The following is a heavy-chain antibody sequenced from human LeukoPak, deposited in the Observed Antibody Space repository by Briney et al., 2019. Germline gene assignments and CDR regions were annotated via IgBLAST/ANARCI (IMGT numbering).Heavy chain of an antibody. D-gene: IGHD1-26*01. Sequence: ASVKVSCKASGYTFTNYYMHWVRQAPGQGLEWMEIINPSGGSTSYAQKFQGRVTMTRDTSTSTVYMELSSLRSEDTAVYYCARGPEIVGVTSDAFDIWGQGTMVTVSS. CDR3: ARGPEIVGVTSDAFDI. CDR2: INPSGGST. V-gene: IGHV1-46*01. CDR1: GYTFTNYY. J-gene: IGHJ3*02.